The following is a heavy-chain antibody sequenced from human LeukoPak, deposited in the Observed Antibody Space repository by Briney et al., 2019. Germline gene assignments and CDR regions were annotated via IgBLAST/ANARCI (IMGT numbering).Heavy chain of an antibody. CDR1: GGSISSSSYY. Sequence: SETLSLTCTVPGGSISSSSYYWGWIRQPPGKGLEWIGSIYYSGSTYYNPSLKSRVTISVDTSKNQFSLKLSSVTAADTAVYYCARRNYDILTGFDYWGQGTLVTVSS. V-gene: IGHV4-39*01. D-gene: IGHD3-9*01. J-gene: IGHJ4*02. CDR3: ARRNYDILTGFDY. CDR2: IYYSGST.